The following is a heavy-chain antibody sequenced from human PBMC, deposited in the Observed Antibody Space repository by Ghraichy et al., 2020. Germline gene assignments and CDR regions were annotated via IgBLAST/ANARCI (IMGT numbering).Heavy chain of an antibody. CDR1: GLEYHTSE. V-gene: IGHV3-21*01. D-gene: IGHD1-14*01. Sequence: GGSLRLSCVQYGLEYHTSEIQSHPETPYAVLGWETTISSSSSYIYYADSVKGRFTISRDNAKNSLYLQMNSLRAEDTAVYYCARDSFRNYYGMDVWGQGTTVTVS. CDR3: ARDSFRNYYGMDV. J-gene: IGHJ6*02. CDR2: ISSSSSYI.